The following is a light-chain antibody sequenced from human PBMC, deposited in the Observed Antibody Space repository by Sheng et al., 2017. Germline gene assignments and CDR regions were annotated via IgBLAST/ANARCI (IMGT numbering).Light chain of an antibody. J-gene: IGKJ4*01. Sequence: EIVLTQSPVTLSLSPGERATLSCRASQSVSRFLAWYQQKPGQAPRLLIYDAASRATGIPVRFSGSGSETDFTLTISSLEAEDFAVYYCQQRSDWPLTFGGGTKVEIK. CDR1: QSVSRF. V-gene: IGKV3-11*01. CDR2: DAA. CDR3: QQRSDWPLT.